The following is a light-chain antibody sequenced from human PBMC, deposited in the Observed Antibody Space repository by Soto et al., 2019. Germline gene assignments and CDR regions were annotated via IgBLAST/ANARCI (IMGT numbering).Light chain of an antibody. Sequence: QSALTQPSSVSGSPGQSVTVSCTGTSRDVAVYSYVSWFQQHPGKAPQLLIYDVTKRPSGVPDRFSGSTSGNTAVLTISGLHDEDEADYFCSSYAGPYTWIFGRGTKLTVL. V-gene: IGLV2-11*01. CDR1: SRDVAVYSY. CDR3: SSYAGPYTWI. CDR2: DVT. J-gene: IGLJ1*01.